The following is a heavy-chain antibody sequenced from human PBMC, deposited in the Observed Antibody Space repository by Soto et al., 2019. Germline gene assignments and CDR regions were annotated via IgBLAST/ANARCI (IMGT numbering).Heavy chain of an antibody. J-gene: IGHJ6*02. CDR2: ISAYNGNT. CDR1: GYTFTSYV. V-gene: IGHV1-18*01. D-gene: IGHD6-19*01. CDR3: ARVVATVAGPYGMDV. Sequence: QVQLVQSGAEVKKPGASVKVSCRASGYTFTSYVISWVRQAPAQGLEWMGWISAYNGNTNFAQKLQGRVTMTTDTSXXTADMELRGLRSDDTAVYYCARVVATVAGPYGMDVWGQGTTVTVSS.